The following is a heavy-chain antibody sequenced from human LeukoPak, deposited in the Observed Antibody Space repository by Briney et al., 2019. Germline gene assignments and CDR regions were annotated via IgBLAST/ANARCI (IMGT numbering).Heavy chain of an antibody. CDR1: GFTFSSYA. Sequence: PGGSLRLSCAASGFTFSSYAMSWVRQAPGKGLEWVSAISGSGGSTYYADSVKGRFTISRDNSKNTLYLQVNSLRAEDTAVYYCAKDLVPYYYDSSGGNPWYYFDYWGQGTLVTVSS. J-gene: IGHJ4*02. V-gene: IGHV3-23*01. CDR2: ISGSGGST. D-gene: IGHD3-22*01. CDR3: AKDLVPYYYDSSGGNPWYYFDY.